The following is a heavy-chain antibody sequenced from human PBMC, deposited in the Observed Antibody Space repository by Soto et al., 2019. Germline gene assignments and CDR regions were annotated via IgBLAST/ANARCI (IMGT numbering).Heavy chain of an antibody. V-gene: IGHV1-69*06. D-gene: IGHD5-18*01. CDR2: ITPILRET. Sequence: QVHLVQSGTEVRKPGSSVTVSCKVSGGTFSTYTISWVRQAPGQGLQWMGGITPILRETTYAQNFQGRVSITADISATTAYMELSDLTSEATAVYYCGRVPRSSFPTSDSLDQWGQGTRVTVSS. CDR3: GRVPRSSFPTSDSLDQ. J-gene: IGHJ4*02. CDR1: GGTFSTYT.